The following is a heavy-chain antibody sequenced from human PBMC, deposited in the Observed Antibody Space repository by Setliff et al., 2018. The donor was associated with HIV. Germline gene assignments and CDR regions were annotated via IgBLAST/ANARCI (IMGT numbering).Heavy chain of an antibody. CDR2: IYYSGST. V-gene: IGHV4-39*07. Sequence: SETLSLTCTVSGDPMSSTSYYWGWIRQPPGKGLEWIGSIYYSGSTHYNPSLKSRVTISVDTSKNQFSLKLSSVTAADTAVYYCARDGPETYGDYERYYFDYWGQGTLVTVS. CDR1: GDPMSSTSYY. D-gene: IGHD4-17*01. J-gene: IGHJ4*02. CDR3: ARDGPETYGDYERYYFDY.